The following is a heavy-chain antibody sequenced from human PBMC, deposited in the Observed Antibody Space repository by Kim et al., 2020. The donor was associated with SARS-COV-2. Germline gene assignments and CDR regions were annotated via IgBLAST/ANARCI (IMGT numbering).Heavy chain of an antibody. CDR3: ARGGALQGNLMDD. D-gene: IGHD1-26*01. J-gene: IGHJ6*02. CDR1: GFTFSSHW. V-gene: IGHV3-74*01. Sequence: GGSLRLSCAGSGFTFSSHWVHWVRRAPGKGLVWVSRIKNDGSITNYADSVKGRFTISRDNAKNTLYLQMNSLRAEDTAVYYCARGGALQGNLMDDWGQGTTVTVS. CDR2: IKNDGSIT.